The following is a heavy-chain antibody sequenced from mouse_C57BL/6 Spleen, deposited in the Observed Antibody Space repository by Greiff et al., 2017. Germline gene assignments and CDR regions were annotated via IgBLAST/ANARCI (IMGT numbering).Heavy chain of an antibody. CDR2: IYPGDGDT. CDR1: GYAFSSSW. CDR3: ARSGYYGSRFYAMDY. J-gene: IGHJ4*01. D-gene: IGHD1-1*01. Sequence: QVQLQQSGPELVKPGASVKISCKASGYAFSSSWMNWVKQRPGKGLEWIGRIYPGDGDTNYNGKFKGKATLSADKSSSTAYMQLSSLTSEYSAVYFCARSGYYGSRFYAMDYWGQGTSVTVSS. V-gene: IGHV1-82*01.